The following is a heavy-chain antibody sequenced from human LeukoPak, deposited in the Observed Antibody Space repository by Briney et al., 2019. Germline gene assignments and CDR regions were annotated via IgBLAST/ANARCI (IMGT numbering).Heavy chain of an antibody. V-gene: IGHV3-9*01. Sequence: GGSLRLSCAASGFAFDNFAMHWVRRAPGKGLEWVSGISYNSGGRGYADSVKGRFTISRDNAKNALYLQMNSLRSEDTALYYCAKDSIGEASGGMDVWGQGTTVTVSS. CDR2: ISYNSGGR. D-gene: IGHD3-10*01. J-gene: IGHJ6*02. CDR1: GFAFDNFA. CDR3: AKDSIGEASGGMDV.